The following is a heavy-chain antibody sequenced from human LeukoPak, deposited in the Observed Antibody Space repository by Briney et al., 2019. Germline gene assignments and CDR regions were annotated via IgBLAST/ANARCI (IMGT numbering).Heavy chain of an antibody. J-gene: IGHJ4*02. CDR2: IYYSGST. D-gene: IGHD3-22*01. Sequence: SETLSLTCTVSGGSINSYYWSWIRQPPGKGLEWIGYIYYSGSTNYNPSLKSRVTISVDTSKNQFSLQLNSVTPEDTAVYYCARDSYYYDSSGYHTFDYWGQGTLVTVSS. CDR3: ARDSYYYDSSGYHTFDY. CDR1: GGSINSYY. V-gene: IGHV4-59*12.